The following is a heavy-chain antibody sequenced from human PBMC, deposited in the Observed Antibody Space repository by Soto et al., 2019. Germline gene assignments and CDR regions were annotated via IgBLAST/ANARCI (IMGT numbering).Heavy chain of an antibody. J-gene: IGHJ5*02. D-gene: IGHD1-1*01. Sequence: AGGSLRLSCAAAGFSFSSYAMSWVRQAPGKGLEWVSAISGSGGSTYYADSVKGRFTISRDNSKNTLYLQMNSLRAEDTAVYYCAKGWIRWFDPWGQGTLVTGSS. CDR2: ISGSGGST. CDR1: GFSFSSYA. CDR3: AKGWIRWFDP. V-gene: IGHV3-23*01.